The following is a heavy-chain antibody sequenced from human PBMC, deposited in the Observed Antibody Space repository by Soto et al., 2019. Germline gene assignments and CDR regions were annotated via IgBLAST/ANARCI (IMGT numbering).Heavy chain of an antibody. CDR1: GYTFTIYR. Sequence: PVKRSCKASGYTFTIYRGSWGRHAPEQGLEWMGWISAYNGNTNYAQKLQGRVTMTTDTSTSTAYMELSSLRSEDTAVYYCASGGINFGSESVNHWDYYYYGMDVWGQGTTVTVSS. J-gene: IGHJ6*02. D-gene: IGHD3-10*01. CDR2: ISAYNGNT. V-gene: IGHV1-18*01. CDR3: ASGGINFGSESVNHWDYYYYGMDV.